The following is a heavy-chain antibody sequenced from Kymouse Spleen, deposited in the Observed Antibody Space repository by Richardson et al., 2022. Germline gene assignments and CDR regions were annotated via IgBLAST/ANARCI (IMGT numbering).Heavy chain of an antibody. D-gene: IGHD3-22*01. V-gene: IGHV4-61*01. CDR1: GGSVSSGSYY. J-gene: IGHJ4*02. Sequence: QVQLQESGPGLVKPSETLSLTCTVSGGSVSSGSYYWSWIRQPPGKGLEWIGYIYYSGSTNYNPSLKSRVTISVDTSKNQFSLKLSSVTAADTAVYYCARAIHYDSSGYYFDYWGQGTLVTVSS. CDR2: IYYSGST. CDR3: ARAIHYDSSGYYFDY.